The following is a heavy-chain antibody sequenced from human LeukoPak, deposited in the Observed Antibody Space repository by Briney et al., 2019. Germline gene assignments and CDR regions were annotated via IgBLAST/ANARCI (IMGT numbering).Heavy chain of an antibody. V-gene: IGHV4-30-2*01. CDR2: IFPTGST. CDR1: GGSISTIGYS. D-gene: IGHD1-7*01. J-gene: IGHJ4*02. Sequence: SQTLSLTCAVSGGSISTIGYSWSWIRRPPGKGLEWIGYIFPTGSTSYSPSLKSRVTISLDRSKNLFSMTLNSVTAADTAVYYCASMAGRTLDHWGQGTLVTVSS. CDR3: ASMAGRTLDH.